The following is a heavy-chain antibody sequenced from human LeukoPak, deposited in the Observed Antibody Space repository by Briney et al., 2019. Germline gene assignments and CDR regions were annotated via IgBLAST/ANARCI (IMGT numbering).Heavy chain of an antibody. CDR3: ARAPPYYYDSSGYLFGEAFDI. CDR1: GFTVSSNY. D-gene: IGHD3-22*01. J-gene: IGHJ3*02. CDR2: IYSGGRT. V-gene: IGHV3-53*01. Sequence: GGSLRLSCAASGFTVSSNYMSWVRQAPGKGMEWVSVIYSGGRTYYSDSVRGGFTISRENSKNTRYLQMNSLRAEDTAVYYCARAPPYYYDSSGYLFGEAFDIWGQGTMVTVSS.